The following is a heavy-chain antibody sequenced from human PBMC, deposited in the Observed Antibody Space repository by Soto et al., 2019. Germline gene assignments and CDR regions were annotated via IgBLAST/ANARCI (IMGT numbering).Heavy chain of an antibody. D-gene: IGHD2-15*01. Sequence: GESLKISCKGSGYSFTSYWISWVRQMPGKGLEWMGRIDPSDSYTNYSPSFQSHVTISADKSISTAYLQWSSLKASDTAMYYCAGRWNYYYYRMDVWGQGTTVTVSS. CDR3: AGRWNYYYYRMDV. V-gene: IGHV5-10-1*01. J-gene: IGHJ6*02. CDR1: GYSFTSYW. CDR2: IDPSDSYT.